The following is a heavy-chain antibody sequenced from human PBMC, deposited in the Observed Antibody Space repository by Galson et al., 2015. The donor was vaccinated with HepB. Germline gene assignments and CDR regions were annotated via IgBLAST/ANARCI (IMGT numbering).Heavy chain of an antibody. Sequence: SLRLSCAASGFTFSSYSMHWVRQAPGKGLEWVSYISTSSSIIYYADSVKGRFTISRDNAKKTLYLQMNSLRAEDTAVYFCARDGGDSHFDNWGQGTLVTDS. CDR3: ARDGGDSHFDN. D-gene: IGHD3-16*01. J-gene: IGHJ4*02. CDR2: ISTSSSII. CDR1: GFTFSSYS. V-gene: IGHV3-48*01.